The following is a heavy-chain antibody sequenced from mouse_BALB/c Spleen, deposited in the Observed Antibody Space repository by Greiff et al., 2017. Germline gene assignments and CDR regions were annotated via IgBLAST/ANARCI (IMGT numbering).Heavy chain of an antibody. CDR1: GFTFSSYG. CDR3: ARDLYFDV. V-gene: IGHV5-6-3*01. CDR2: INSNGGST. J-gene: IGHJ1*01. Sequence: EVMLVESGGGLVQPGGSLKLSCAASGFTFSSYGMSWVRQTPDKRLELVATINSNGGSTYYPDSVKGRFTISRDNAKNTLYLQMSSLKSEDTAMYYCARDLYFDVWGAGTTVTVSS.